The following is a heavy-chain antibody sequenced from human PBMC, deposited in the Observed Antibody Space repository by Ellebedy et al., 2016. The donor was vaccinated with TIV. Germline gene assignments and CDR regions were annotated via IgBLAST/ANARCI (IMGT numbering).Heavy chain of an antibody. CDR3: ADDNDN. V-gene: IGHV3-30*18. J-gene: IGHJ4*02. Sequence: GGSLRLSCAASGFTFSNYGMNWVRQAPGKGLEWVAAISSDGTKKYYADSVKGRFTISRDNSENTLFLQMSSLKTEDTALYYCADDNDNWGQGTLVTVSS. CDR2: ISSDGTKK. CDR1: GFTFSNYG.